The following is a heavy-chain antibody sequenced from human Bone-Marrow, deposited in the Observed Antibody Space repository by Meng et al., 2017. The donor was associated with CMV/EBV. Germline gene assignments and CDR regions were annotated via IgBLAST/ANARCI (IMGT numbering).Heavy chain of an antibody. V-gene: IGHV4-4*02. Sequence: GSLRLSCAVSGGSISSSNWWSWVRQPPGKGLEWIGYIYYSGSTNYNPSLKSRVTISVDTSKNQFSLNLSSVTAADTAVYYCARGTYSTSWYWFDPWGQGTLVTVSS. D-gene: IGHD6-13*01. J-gene: IGHJ5*02. CDR3: ARGTYSTSWYWFDP. CDR1: GGSISSSNW. CDR2: IYYSGST.